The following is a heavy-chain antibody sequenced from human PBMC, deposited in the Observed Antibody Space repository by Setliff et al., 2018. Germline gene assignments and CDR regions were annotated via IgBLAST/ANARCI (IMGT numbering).Heavy chain of an antibody. D-gene: IGHD1-26*01. CDR2: ISPYNGDT. V-gene: IGHV1-18*01. J-gene: IGHJ6*03. CDR1: GYTFNTFG. CDR3: ARSPPNRGVGQGHYMDV. Sequence: RASVKVSCKTSGYTFNTFGISWVRGAPGQGLDWMGWISPYNGDTKSAQKFQGRVTMTIDTSTSTAYVEVRSLTSDDTAVYYCARSPPNRGVGQGHYMDVWGIGTTVTVSS.